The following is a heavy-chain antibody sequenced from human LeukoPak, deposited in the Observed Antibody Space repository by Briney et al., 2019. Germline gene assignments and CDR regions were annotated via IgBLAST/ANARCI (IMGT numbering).Heavy chain of an antibody. J-gene: IGHJ4*02. CDR3: ARAVPMARGVNYYDY. CDR1: GFTFSTSD. V-gene: IGHV3-13*01. Sequence: GGSLRLSCAASGFTFSTSDMHWVRQATGKGLEWVSAIGPTGDTYYPGSVKGRFTISRENATNSLYLQMNSLRAGDTAVYYCARAVPMARGVNYYDYWGQGTLVTVSS. CDR2: IGPTGDT. D-gene: IGHD3-10*01.